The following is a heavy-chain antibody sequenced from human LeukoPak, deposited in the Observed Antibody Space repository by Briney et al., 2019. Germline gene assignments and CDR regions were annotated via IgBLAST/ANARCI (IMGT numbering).Heavy chain of an antibody. D-gene: IGHD3-9*01. CDR3: ARDLRYDILTGESYYFDY. V-gene: IGHV1-18*01. J-gene: IGHJ4*02. CDR1: GYTFTSYG. Sequence: ASVKVSCKASGYTFTSYGISWVRQAPGQGLEWMGWISAYNGNTNYAQKLQGRVTMTTDTSTSTAYMELRSLRSDDTAVYYCARDLRYDILTGESYYFDYWGQGTLVTVSS. CDR2: ISAYNGNT.